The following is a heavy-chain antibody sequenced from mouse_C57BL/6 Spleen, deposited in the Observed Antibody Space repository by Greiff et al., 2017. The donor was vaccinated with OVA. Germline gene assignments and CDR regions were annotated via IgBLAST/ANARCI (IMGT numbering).Heavy chain of an antibody. CDR1: GYAFSSSW. V-gene: IGHV1-82*01. Sequence: VQRVESGPELVKPGASVKISCKASGYAFSSSWMNWVKQRPGKGLEWIGRIYPGDGDTNYNGKFKGKATLTADKSSSTAYMQLSSLTSEDSAVDFCARGGTPDVWGTGTTVTVSS. D-gene: IGHD3-3*01. CDR2: IYPGDGDT. CDR3: ARGGTPDV. J-gene: IGHJ1*03.